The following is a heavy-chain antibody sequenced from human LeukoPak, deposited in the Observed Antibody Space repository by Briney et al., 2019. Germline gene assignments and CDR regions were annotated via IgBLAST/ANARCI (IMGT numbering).Heavy chain of an antibody. D-gene: IGHD3-22*01. V-gene: IGHV3-66*02. CDR2: IYSGGGT. Sequence: PGGSLRLSCAASGLTVGSNYMSWVRQAPGKGLELVSVIYSGGGTNYADSVKGRFTISRDNSKNTLFLQMNSLRPEDTAVYYCARDPTRARVPSVYDTNFYQVGGWGQGTLVTVSS. CDR1: GLTVGSNY. CDR3: ARDPTRARVPSVYDTNFYQVGG. J-gene: IGHJ4*02.